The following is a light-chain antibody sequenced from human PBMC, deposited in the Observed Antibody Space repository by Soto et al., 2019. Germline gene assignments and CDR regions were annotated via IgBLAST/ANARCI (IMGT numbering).Light chain of an antibody. CDR1: SSDVGSYNL. Sequence: QSALTQPASVSGSPGQSITISCTGTSSDVGSYNLVSWYQQHPGKAPKLMIYEGSKRPSGVSNRFSGSKSGNTASLTISGIQAEDEADYYCCSYAGSSTRWVFGGGTKVTVL. CDR2: EGS. J-gene: IGLJ3*02. V-gene: IGLV2-23*01. CDR3: CSYAGSSTRWV.